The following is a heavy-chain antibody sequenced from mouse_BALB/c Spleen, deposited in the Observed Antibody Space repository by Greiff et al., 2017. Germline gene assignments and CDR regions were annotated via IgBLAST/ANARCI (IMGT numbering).Heavy chain of an antibody. D-gene: IGHD2-4*01. Sequence: QVQLKQSGPELVKPGASVRISCKASGYTFTSYYIHWVKPRPGQGLEWIGWIYPGNVNTKYNEKFKGKATLTADKSSSTAYMQLSSLTSEDSAVYFCAREGLRRPAWFAYWGQGTLVTVSA. CDR3: AREGLRRPAWFAY. CDR1: GYTFTSYY. J-gene: IGHJ3*01. V-gene: IGHV1S56*01. CDR2: IYPGNVNT.